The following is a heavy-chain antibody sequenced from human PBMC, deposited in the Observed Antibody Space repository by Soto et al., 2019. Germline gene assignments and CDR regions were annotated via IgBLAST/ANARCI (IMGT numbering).Heavy chain of an antibody. CDR3: AREGPMTRSLT. Sequence: GGSRRLSCAASGFTFSSYSMNWVRQAPGKGLEWVSYISSSSSTIYYADSVKGRFTISRDNAKNSLYLQMNSLRAEDTAVYYCAREGPMTRSLTWGQGTLVTVSS. V-gene: IGHV3-48*01. CDR1: GFTFSSYS. J-gene: IGHJ4*02. CDR2: ISSSSSTI. D-gene: IGHD2-21*02.